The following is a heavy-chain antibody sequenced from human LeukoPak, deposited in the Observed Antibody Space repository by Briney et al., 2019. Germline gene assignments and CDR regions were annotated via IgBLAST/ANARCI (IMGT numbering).Heavy chain of an antibody. V-gene: IGHV3-30*02. CDR3: ARDVSLYGDYGRRFDY. D-gene: IGHD4-17*01. CDR1: GFTFSSYG. CDR2: IRYDGSDK. J-gene: IGHJ4*02. Sequence: GGSLRLSCAPSGFTFSSYGMHWVRQAPGKGLEWVAFIRYDGSDKHYADSVKGRFTISRDNSKDTLYLQMNSLGAEDTAVYYCARDVSLYGDYGRRFDYWGQGTLVTVSS.